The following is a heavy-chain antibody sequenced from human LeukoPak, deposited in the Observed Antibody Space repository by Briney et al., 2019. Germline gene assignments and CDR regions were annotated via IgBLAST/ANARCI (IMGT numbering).Heavy chain of an antibody. Sequence: ASVKVSFKASGYTFTSYGISWVRQAPGQGLEWMGWISAYNGNTNYAQKLQGRVTMTTDTSTSTAYMELRSLRSDDTAVYYCARGLWFGELLVEIYFDYWGQGTLVTVSS. CDR2: ISAYNGNT. J-gene: IGHJ4*02. V-gene: IGHV1-18*01. D-gene: IGHD3-10*01. CDR1: GYTFTSYG. CDR3: ARGLWFGELLVEIYFDY.